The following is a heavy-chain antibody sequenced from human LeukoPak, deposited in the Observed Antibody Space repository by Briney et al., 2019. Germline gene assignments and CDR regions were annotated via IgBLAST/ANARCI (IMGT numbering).Heavy chain of an antibody. D-gene: IGHD1-26*01. J-gene: IGHJ3*02. V-gene: IGHV4-59*01. CDR3: ARVGATGAFDI. Sequence: PSEILSLTCTVSGGSISSYYWSWIRQPPGKGLEWIGYIYYSGSTNYNPSLKSRVTISVDTSKNQFSLKLSSVTAADTAVYYCARVGATGAFDIWGQRTMVTVSS. CDR1: GGSISSYY. CDR2: IYYSGST.